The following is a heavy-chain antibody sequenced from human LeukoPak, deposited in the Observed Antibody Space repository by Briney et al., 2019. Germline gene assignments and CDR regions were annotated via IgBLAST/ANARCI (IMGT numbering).Heavy chain of an antibody. CDR2: INHSGST. CDR3: ARGAAAGILYYYYGMDV. D-gene: IGHD6-13*01. Sequence: SETLSLTCAVYGGSFSGYYWSWIRQPPGKGLEWIGEINHSGSTSYNPSLKSRVTISVDTSKNQFSLKLSSVTAADTAVYYCARGAAAGILYYYYGMDVWGQGTTVTVSS. V-gene: IGHV4-34*01. J-gene: IGHJ6*02. CDR1: GGSFSGYY.